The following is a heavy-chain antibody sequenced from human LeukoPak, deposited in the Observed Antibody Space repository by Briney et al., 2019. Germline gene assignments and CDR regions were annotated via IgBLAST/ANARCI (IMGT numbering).Heavy chain of an antibody. CDR3: ARDDTVTTRVGFID. CDR1: GFTFSSYW. D-gene: IGHD4-17*01. J-gene: IGHJ4*02. CDR2: IKQDGSEK. Sequence: GGSLRLSCAASGFTFSSYWMSWVRQAPGKGLEWVANIKQDGSEKYYADSVKGRFTISIDNTKNSLYLQMNSLRAEDTAMHYCARDDTVTTRVGFIDWGQGTLVTVSS. V-gene: IGHV3-7*01.